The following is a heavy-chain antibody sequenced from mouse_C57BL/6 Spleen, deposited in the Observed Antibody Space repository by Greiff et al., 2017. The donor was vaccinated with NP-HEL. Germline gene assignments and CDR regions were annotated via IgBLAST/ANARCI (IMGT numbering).Heavy chain of an antibody. CDR3: ARDGDGYWYFDV. Sequence: QVQLQQSGAELAKPGASVKLSCKASGYTFTSYWMHWVKQRPGQGLEWIGYINPSSGYTKYNQKFKDKATLTAEKSSSTAYMQLSSLTYEDSAVYYCARDGDGYWYFDVWGTGTTVTVSS. CDR2: INPSSGYT. J-gene: IGHJ1*03. CDR1: GYTFTSYW. V-gene: IGHV1-7*01. D-gene: IGHD1-2*01.